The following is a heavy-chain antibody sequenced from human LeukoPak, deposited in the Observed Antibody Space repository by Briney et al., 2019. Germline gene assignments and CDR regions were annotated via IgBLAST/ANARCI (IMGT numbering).Heavy chain of an antibody. CDR1: GFTFSNYW. V-gene: IGHV3-7*01. J-gene: IGHJ4*02. CDR2: IKRDGSGK. CDR3: ARVELELDHFDY. D-gene: IGHD1-7*01. Sequence: AGGSLRLSCAASGFTFSNYWMSWVRQAPGKGLEWVANIKRDGSGKYYVDSVKGRFTISRNNAKNSLYLQLNSLRAEGTAVYYCARVELELDHFDYWGQGTLVSVSS.